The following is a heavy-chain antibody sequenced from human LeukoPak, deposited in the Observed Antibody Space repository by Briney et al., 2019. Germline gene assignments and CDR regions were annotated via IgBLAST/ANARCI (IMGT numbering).Heavy chain of an antibody. J-gene: IGHJ4*02. D-gene: IGHD3-22*01. Sequence: GGSLRLSCAASGFTFSSYAMSWVRQAPGKGLEWVSAISGSGGSTYYADSVKGRFTISRDNAKNSLYLQMNSLRAEDTAVYYCARENYYYDSSGYYSTQDFDYWGQGTLVTVSS. CDR2: ISGSGGST. CDR3: ARENYYYDSSGYYSTQDFDY. V-gene: IGHV3-23*01. CDR1: GFTFSSYA.